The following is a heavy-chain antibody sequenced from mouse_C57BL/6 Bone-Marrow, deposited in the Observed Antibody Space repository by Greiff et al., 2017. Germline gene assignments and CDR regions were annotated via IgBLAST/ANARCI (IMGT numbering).Heavy chain of an antibody. V-gene: IGHV1-55*01. CDR2: IYPGSGST. D-gene: IGHD2-1*01. CDR3: ARRGTIYYGNYYAMDY. J-gene: IGHJ4*01. CDR1: GYTFTSYW. Sequence: VQLQQSGAELVKPGASVKMSCKASGYTFTSYWITWVKQRPGQGLEWIGDIYPGSGSTNYNEKFKSKATLTVDTSSSTAYMQLSSLTSEDSAVYYCARRGTIYYGNYYAMDYWGQGTSVTVSS.